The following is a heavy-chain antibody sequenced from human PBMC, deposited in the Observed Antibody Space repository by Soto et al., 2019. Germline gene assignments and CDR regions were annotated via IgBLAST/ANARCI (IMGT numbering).Heavy chain of an antibody. J-gene: IGHJ4*02. CDR3: TRPLELNYYDSGSYFGY. Sequence: GGSLRLSCAASGFTFSDHYMDWVRQAPEKGLEWVGRIRNKPNSYTTEYAASVKGRFTISRDDSKNSLFLQMNSLKTEDAAVYYCTRPLELNYYDSGSYFGYWGQGTLVTVSS. CDR1: GFTFSDHY. CDR2: IRNKPNSYTT. D-gene: IGHD3-10*01. V-gene: IGHV3-72*01.